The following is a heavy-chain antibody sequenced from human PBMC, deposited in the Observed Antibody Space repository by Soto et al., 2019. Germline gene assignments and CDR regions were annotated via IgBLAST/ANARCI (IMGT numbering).Heavy chain of an antibody. Sequence: QVQLQQWGAGLLKPSETLSLTCGVYGGSFSVFYWTWIRQPPGKGLEWIGEINHSGGTNYNPSLKSRVTISIDTSKNQFSLKLTSVTAADTAVYYCATHKPNYYYYGLDVWGQGTTVTVFS. J-gene: IGHJ6*02. CDR2: INHSGGT. CDR1: GGSFSVFY. CDR3: ATHKPNYYYYGLDV. V-gene: IGHV4-34*01.